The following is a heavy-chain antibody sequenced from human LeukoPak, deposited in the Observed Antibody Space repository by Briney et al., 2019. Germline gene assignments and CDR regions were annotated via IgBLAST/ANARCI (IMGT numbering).Heavy chain of an antibody. Sequence: SVKVSCKASGGTFSSYAISWVRQAPGQGLEWMGGIIPIFGTANYAQKFQGRVTITADESTSTAYMELSSLRSEDTAVYYCAKTRPSSSWPNYYYYMDVWGKGTTVSVTS. J-gene: IGHJ6*03. CDR2: IIPIFGTA. V-gene: IGHV1-69*13. CDR1: GGTFSSYA. CDR3: AKTRPSSSWPNYYYYMDV. D-gene: IGHD6-13*01.